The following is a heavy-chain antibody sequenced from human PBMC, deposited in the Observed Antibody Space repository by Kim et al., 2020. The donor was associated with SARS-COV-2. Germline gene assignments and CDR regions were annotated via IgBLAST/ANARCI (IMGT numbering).Heavy chain of an antibody. CDR3: AKGYYYDSSGYYGAFDI. CDR1: GFTFSSYG. D-gene: IGHD3-22*01. J-gene: IGHJ3*02. CDR2: ISYDGSNK. Sequence: GGSLRLSCAASGFTFSSYGMHWVRQAPGKGLEWVAVISYDGSNKYYADSVKGRLTISRDNSKNTLYLQMNSLRAEDTAVYYCAKGYYYDSSGYYGAFDIWGQGTMVTVSS. V-gene: IGHV3-30*18.